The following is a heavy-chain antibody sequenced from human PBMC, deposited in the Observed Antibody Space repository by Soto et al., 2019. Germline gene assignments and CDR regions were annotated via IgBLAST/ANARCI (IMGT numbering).Heavy chain of an antibody. CDR2: ITSDTKTI. CDR1: GFTFNIYS. Sequence: EVQLVDSGGDLVQRGGSLRLSCAASGFTFNIYSMNWVRQAPGKGLEWFSYITSDTKTIKYADSVKGRFTISRDNAKNSVYLRMNSRRDEDTAVYYCARSVEGHFDYWGQGTGVTVSS. D-gene: IGHD1-1*01. J-gene: IGHJ4*02. CDR3: ARSVEGHFDY. V-gene: IGHV3-48*02.